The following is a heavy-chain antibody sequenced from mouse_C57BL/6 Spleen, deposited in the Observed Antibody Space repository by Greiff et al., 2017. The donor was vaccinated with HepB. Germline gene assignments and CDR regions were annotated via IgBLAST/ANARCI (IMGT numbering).Heavy chain of an antibody. D-gene: IGHD6-1*01. Sequence: EVQLVESGGGLVQPGGSMKLSCVASGFTFSNYWMNWVRQSPEKGLEWVAQIRLKSDNYATHYSESVKGSFTISRDDSKSSVYLRMNNLRAEDTGIYYCPQLGHGDWGQGTTLTVSS. CDR2: IRLKSDNYAT. CDR1: GFTFSNYW. V-gene: IGHV6-3*01. CDR3: PQLGHGD. J-gene: IGHJ2*01.